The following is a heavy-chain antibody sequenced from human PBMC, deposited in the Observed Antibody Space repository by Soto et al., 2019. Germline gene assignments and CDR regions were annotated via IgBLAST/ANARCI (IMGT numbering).Heavy chain of an antibody. V-gene: IGHV3-33*01. D-gene: IGHD3-3*01. J-gene: IGHJ4*02. CDR2: IWYDGSNK. CDR3: ARGAPMYDFWSGYWAARLDY. Sequence: QVQLVESGGGVVQPGRSLRLSCAASGFTFSSYGMHWVRQAPGKGLEGVAVIWYDGSNKYYADSVKGRFTISRDNSKNTLYLQMNSLRAEDTAVYYCARGAPMYDFWSGYWAARLDYWGQGTLVTVSS. CDR1: GFTFSSYG.